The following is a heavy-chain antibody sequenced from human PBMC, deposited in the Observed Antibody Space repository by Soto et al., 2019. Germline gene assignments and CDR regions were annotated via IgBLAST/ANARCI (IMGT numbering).Heavy chain of an antibody. CDR3: AREGGSFSYY. CDR1: GGSFSGYY. D-gene: IGHD1-26*01. J-gene: IGHJ4*02. Sequence: TLETLSLTCAVYGGSFSGYYLSWIRQPPGKGLEWIGEINHSGSTNYNPSLKSRVTISVDTSKNQFSLKLSSVTAADTAVYYCAREGGSFSYYWGQGTLVTVSS. CDR2: INHSGST. V-gene: IGHV4-34*01.